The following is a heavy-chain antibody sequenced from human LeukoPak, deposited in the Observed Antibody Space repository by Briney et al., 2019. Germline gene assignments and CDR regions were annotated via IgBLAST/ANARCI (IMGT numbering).Heavy chain of an antibody. CDR2: ISPYNGNT. V-gene: IGHV1-18*01. CDR1: GYTFTTYG. D-gene: IGHD2-2*01. Sequence: ASVKVSCKASGYTFTTYGISWGRQAPGQGLEWVGWISPYNGNTNYAQKLQGRVTMTTDTSTSTAYMQLRSLRSDDTAVYYCARDRNIVVVPAALYYYYYGMDVWGQGTTVTVSS. J-gene: IGHJ6*02. CDR3: ARDRNIVVVPAALYYYYYGMDV.